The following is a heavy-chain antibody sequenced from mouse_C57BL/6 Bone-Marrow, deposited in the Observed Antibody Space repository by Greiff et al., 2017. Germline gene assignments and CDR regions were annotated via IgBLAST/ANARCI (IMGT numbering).Heavy chain of an antibody. V-gene: IGHV14-4*01. J-gene: IGHJ2*01. CDR2: IDPENGDT. CDR3: TPYYGLDY. D-gene: IGHD1-1*01. Sequence: VQLQQSGAELVRPGASVKLSCTASGFNIKDDYMHWVKQRPEQGLEWIGWIDPENGDTASASKFQGKATITADTSSNTAYLQLSSLTSEDTAVYYCTPYYGLDYWGQGTTLTVSS. CDR1: GFNIKDDY.